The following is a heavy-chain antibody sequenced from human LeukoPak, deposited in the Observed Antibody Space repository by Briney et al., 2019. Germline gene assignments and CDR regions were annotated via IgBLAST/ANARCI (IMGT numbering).Heavy chain of an antibody. CDR2: IYTSGST. CDR3: ARETKYDILTGFARDAFDI. J-gene: IGHJ3*02. Sequence: PSETLSLTCTVSGGPISSYYWSWIRQPAGKGLEWIGRIYTSGSTNYNPSLKSRVTMSVDTSKNQFSLKLSSVTAADTAVYYCARETKYDILTGFARDAFDIWGQGTMVTVSS. D-gene: IGHD3-9*01. V-gene: IGHV4-4*07. CDR1: GGPISSYY.